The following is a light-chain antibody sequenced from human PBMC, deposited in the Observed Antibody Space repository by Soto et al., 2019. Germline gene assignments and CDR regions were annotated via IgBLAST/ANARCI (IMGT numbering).Light chain of an antibody. V-gene: IGLV1-40*01. J-gene: IGLJ1*01. CDR3: QSYDSSLSGYV. CDR1: SSNIGPTYD. Sequence: QSVLTQPPSVSGAPGQRVPISCTGSSSNIGPTYDVHWYQQLPGTAPKLLIYANTNRPSGVPDRFSGSKSGTSASLAITGLQAEDEADYFCQSYDSSLSGYVFGTGTKVTVL. CDR2: ANT.